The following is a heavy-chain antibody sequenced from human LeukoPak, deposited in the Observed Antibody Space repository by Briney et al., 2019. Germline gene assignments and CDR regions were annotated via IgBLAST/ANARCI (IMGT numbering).Heavy chain of an antibody. CDR1: GFTFSNAW. CDR2: VNSDGSTT. CDR3: ARGYYSSSRFDS. Sequence: GGSLRLSCAASGFTFSNAWMHWVRQAPGKGLVWVSRVNSDGSTTNYADSVKGRFTISRDNAENTLYMRMNSLRPEDTAVYYCARGYYSSSRFDSWGQGTLVTVSS. V-gene: IGHV3-74*01. J-gene: IGHJ4*02. D-gene: IGHD6-13*01.